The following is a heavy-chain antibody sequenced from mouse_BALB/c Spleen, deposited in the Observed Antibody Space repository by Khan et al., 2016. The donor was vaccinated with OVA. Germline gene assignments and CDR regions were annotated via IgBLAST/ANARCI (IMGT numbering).Heavy chain of an antibody. J-gene: IGHJ2*01. CDR2: IDPENGDT. D-gene: IGHD2-3*01. Sequence: VQLQQSGAELVRPGALVKLSCKGSGFNIKDYYMQWVKQRPEQGLEWIGWIDPENGDTIYDPKFQGKASITADTSSNPAYLQLSRLKSEDHAVYYCTRSILLYFDYWGQGTTLTVSS. V-gene: IGHV14-1*02. CDR1: GFNIKDYY. CDR3: TRSILLYFDY.